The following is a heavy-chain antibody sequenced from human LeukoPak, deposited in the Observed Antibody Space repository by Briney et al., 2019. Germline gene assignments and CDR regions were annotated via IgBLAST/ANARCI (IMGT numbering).Heavy chain of an antibody. CDR1: GFTFSTYS. J-gene: IGHJ5*02. Sequence: GGSLRLSCEASGFTFSTYSMNWVRQAPGKGLEWVSYISGSSDTILYADSVKGRFTISRDNAKNSLYLQMNSLRDEDTAVYYCARAPRGADNWFDPWRQGTLVTVSS. CDR2: ISGSSDTI. CDR3: ARAPRGADNWFDP. V-gene: IGHV3-48*02. D-gene: IGHD3-10*01.